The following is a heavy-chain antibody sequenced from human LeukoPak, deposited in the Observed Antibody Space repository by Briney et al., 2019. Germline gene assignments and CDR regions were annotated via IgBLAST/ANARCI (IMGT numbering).Heavy chain of an antibody. Sequence: SETLSLTCTVSGYSISSGYYWGWIRQPPGKGLEWIGSIYHSGSTYYNPSLKSRVTISVDTSKNQFSLKLSSVTAADTAVYYCARALQLWLGEYFDYWGQGTLVTVSS. CDR3: ARALQLWLGEYFDY. J-gene: IGHJ4*02. V-gene: IGHV4-38-2*02. D-gene: IGHD5-18*01. CDR1: GYSISSGYY. CDR2: IYHSGST.